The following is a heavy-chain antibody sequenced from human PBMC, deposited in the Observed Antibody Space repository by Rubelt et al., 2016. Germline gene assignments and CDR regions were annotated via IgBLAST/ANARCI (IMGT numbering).Heavy chain of an antibody. J-gene: IGHJ5*02. CDR1: GGSINNYY. V-gene: IGHV4-59*08. CDR3: SRHETLAGRPGWCDR. Sequence: QVQLQESGPGLVKPLETLSLTCTVSGGSINNYYWSWIRQPPGKGLEWVGSIYYSGSTTYNPSLKSQLTISIDPSGNQFSLKLSSVTAADTALYYCSRHETLAGRPGWCDRWGQGTLVTVSS. CDR2: IYYSGST.